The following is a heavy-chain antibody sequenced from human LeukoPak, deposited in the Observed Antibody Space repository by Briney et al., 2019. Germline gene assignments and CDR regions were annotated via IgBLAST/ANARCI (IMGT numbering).Heavy chain of an antibody. CDR1: GFTFSSYA. CDR2: ISGSGGST. Sequence: GGSLRLSCAASGFTFSSYAMSWVRQAPGEGLEWVSAISGSGGSTYYADSVKGRFTISRDHSKNTLYLQMNSLRAEDTAVYYCAKETYYDILTGYYYYYGMDVWGQGTTVTVSS. V-gene: IGHV3-23*01. CDR3: AKETYYDILTGYYYYYGMDV. D-gene: IGHD3-9*01. J-gene: IGHJ6*02.